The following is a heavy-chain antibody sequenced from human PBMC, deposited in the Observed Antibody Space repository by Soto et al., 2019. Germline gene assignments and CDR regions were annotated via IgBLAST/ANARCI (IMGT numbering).Heavy chain of an antibody. CDR2: IYYSGSA. Sequence: SETLSLTCIVSGGSISSGDYYWSWIRQHPGKGLEWIGYIYYSGSAYYNPSLKSRVTISVDTSRNQFSLNLTSVTAADTAVYYCARAPPGPSPRWVLWGQGATVTVSS. V-gene: IGHV4-30-4*08. J-gene: IGHJ6*02. CDR3: ARAPPGPSPRWVL. D-gene: IGHD3-10*01. CDR1: GGSISSGDYY.